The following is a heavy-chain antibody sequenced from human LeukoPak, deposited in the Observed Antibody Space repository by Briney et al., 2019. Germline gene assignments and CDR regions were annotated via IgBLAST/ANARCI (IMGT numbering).Heavy chain of an antibody. V-gene: IGHV4-38-2*02. J-gene: IGHJ6*03. CDR3: ATNGYYCMDV. CDR2: IYHSGGT. Sequence: SETLSLTCTVSGYSISSGYYWGWIRPPPGKGLEWIGSIYHSGGTNYNPSLKSRITISVDKSQNQFSLKVNSLTAADTAVYYCATNGYYCMDVWGKGTTVTVSS. D-gene: IGHD2-8*01. CDR1: GYSISSGYY.